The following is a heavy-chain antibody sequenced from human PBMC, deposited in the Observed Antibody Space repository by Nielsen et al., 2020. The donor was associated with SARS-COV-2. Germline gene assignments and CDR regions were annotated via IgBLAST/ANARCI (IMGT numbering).Heavy chain of an antibody. CDR1: GFTFNIYA. Sequence: GESLKISCAASGFTFNIYAMAWVRRAPGRGLQWVTGVSASGGSTYYTDSVKGRFSISGDNSKNTLFLQMHSLRVEDTAVYYCAKDGVVRGDALDLWGQGTMVTVSS. D-gene: IGHD3-10*01. CDR3: AKDGVVRGDALDL. V-gene: IGHV3-23*01. CDR2: VSASGGST. J-gene: IGHJ3*01.